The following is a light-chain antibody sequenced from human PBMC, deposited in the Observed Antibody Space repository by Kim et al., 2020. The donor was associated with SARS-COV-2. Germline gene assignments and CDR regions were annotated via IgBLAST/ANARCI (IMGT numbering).Light chain of an antibody. CDR3: LQYNSDPPT. V-gene: IGKV1-17*03. CDR2: GAS. CDR1: QGISNN. Sequence: GSLGDRVTITCRASQGISNNLAWFQQKPGKAPKRLIYGASSLQSGVPSRFSGSGSGTEFTLTISSLQPEDFATYYCLQYNSDPPTFGPGTKVDIK. J-gene: IGKJ3*01.